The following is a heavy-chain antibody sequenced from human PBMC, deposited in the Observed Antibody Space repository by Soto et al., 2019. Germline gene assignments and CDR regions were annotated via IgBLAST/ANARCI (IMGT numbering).Heavy chain of an antibody. Sequence: QVQLVQSGAEVKKPGSSVTVSCKAPGGTFSSYAISWVRQAPGQGLEWMGGIIPIFGTANYAQKFQGRVTINADESTSTGYMELSSLRSEDTAVYYCARSQGGSSSLDIYYYYYYGMDVWGQGTTVTVSS. CDR2: IIPIFGTA. CDR3: ARSQGGSSSLDIYYYYYYGMDV. J-gene: IGHJ6*02. CDR1: GGTFSSYA. V-gene: IGHV1-69*01. D-gene: IGHD2-15*01.